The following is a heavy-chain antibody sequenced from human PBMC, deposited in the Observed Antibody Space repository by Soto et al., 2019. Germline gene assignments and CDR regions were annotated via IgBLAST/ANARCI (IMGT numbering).Heavy chain of an antibody. J-gene: IGHJ6*02. CDR3: ARKISSGWYYYYYGMDV. Sequence: SETLSLTCTVSGYSISSGYYWGWIRQPPGKGLEWIGSIYHSGSTYYNPSLKSRVTISVDTSKNQFSLKLSSVTAADTAVYYCARKISSGWYYYYYGMDVWGQGTTVTVSS. CDR2: IYHSGST. V-gene: IGHV4-38-2*02. D-gene: IGHD6-19*01. CDR1: GYSISSGYY.